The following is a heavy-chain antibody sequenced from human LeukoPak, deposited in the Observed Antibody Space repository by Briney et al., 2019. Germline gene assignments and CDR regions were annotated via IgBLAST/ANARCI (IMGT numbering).Heavy chain of an antibody. Sequence: ASVKVSCKASGYTYNSYGINWVRQAPGQGLEWMGWISGYNTNTNYAHKLQGRVTMTTDTSTSTAYMELRRLRSDDTAVYYCARVGQWLVPMGAFDIWGQGTMVTVSS. CDR1: GYTYNSYG. D-gene: IGHD6-19*01. J-gene: IGHJ3*02. CDR2: ISGYNTNT. V-gene: IGHV1-18*01. CDR3: ARVGQWLVPMGAFDI.